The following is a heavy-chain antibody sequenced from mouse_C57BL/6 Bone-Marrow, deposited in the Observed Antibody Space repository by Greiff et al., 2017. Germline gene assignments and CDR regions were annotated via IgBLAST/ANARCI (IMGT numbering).Heavy chain of an antibody. CDR1: GFTFSSYA. J-gene: IGHJ3*01. Sequence: DVMLVESGGGLVKPGGSLKLSCAASGFTFSSYAMSWVRQTPEKRLEWVATISDGGSYTYYPDNVKGRFTISRDNAKNNLYLQMSHLKSEDTAMYYCARVGGYYDWFAYWGQGTLVTVSA. CDR2: ISDGGSYT. D-gene: IGHD2-3*01. V-gene: IGHV5-4*03. CDR3: ARVGGYYDWFAY.